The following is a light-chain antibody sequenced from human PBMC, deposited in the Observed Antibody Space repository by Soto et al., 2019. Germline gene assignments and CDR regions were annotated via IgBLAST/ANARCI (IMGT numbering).Light chain of an antibody. CDR2: AAS. V-gene: IGKV1-9*01. J-gene: IGKJ1*01. Sequence: IQLTQSPSSLSASVGDRVTITCRASQGISSYLAWYQQKPGKAPKLLIYAASTLQSGVPSRFSGSGSGTDFTLTISSLEPEDFAVYYCQQRSNWPPVWTFGQGTKVDI. CDR1: QGISSY. CDR3: QQRSNWPPVWT.